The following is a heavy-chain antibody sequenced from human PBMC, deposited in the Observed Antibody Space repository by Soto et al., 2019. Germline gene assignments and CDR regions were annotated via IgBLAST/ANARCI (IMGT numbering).Heavy chain of an antibody. Sequence: GGSLRLSCSAYIFTFSINAMHWVRPRASNGLEYVSAISSVGCSTYYTDPVKGTFTISREDSKTTLYLEMSSLRADDTAVYYGVKRAGPQSIAAVACIDYWGQGTLVTVSS. CDR2: ISSVGCST. J-gene: IGHJ4*02. CDR3: VKRAGPQSIAAVACIDY. CDR1: IFTFSINA. D-gene: IGHD6-13*01. V-gene: IGHV3-64D*06.